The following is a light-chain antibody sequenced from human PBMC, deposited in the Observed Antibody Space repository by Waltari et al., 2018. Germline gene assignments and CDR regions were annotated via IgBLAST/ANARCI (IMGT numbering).Light chain of an antibody. CDR3: KQYRTYPWT. CDR1: QSVSTS. CDR2: KAS. Sequence: DIQMTQPPSTLSASVGDRVTITCRASQSVSTSLAWYQQKPGKAPKVLIYKASSLESGVPFRFSGSGSGTEFTLTITSLQPDDVAIYSCKQYRTYPWTFGQGTKVEVK. J-gene: IGKJ1*01. V-gene: IGKV1-5*03.